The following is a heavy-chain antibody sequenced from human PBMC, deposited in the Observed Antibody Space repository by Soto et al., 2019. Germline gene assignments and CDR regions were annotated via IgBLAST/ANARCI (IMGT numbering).Heavy chain of an antibody. CDR1: GGSISSSHW. D-gene: IGHD3-16*01. CDR3: ASSGGGEDY. CDR2: IYHSGST. Sequence: QVQLQESGPGLVKPSGTPSLSCAVSGGSISSSHWWTWVRQPPGKGLEWIGEIYHSGSTNYNPSPKSRVTISGDTSRNQFSLNLSSVTAADTAVYYWASSGGGEDYWGQGILVTVSS. J-gene: IGHJ4*02. V-gene: IGHV4-4*02.